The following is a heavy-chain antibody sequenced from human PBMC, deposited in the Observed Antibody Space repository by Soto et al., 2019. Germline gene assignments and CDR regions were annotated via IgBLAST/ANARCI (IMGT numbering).Heavy chain of an antibody. J-gene: IGHJ6*02. CDR1: GGSISSGEYY. Sequence: SETLSLTCTVSGGSISSGEYYWTWIRQPPGKGLEWIGYISYSGSTHYSPSLKSRVSITVDTSKNQFSLNLASVSAEDTAVYYCARTSLTIFGLLKVPYGMDVWGQGTTVTVSS. V-gene: IGHV4-30-4*01. D-gene: IGHD3-3*01. CDR2: ISYSGST. CDR3: ARTSLTIFGLLKVPYGMDV.